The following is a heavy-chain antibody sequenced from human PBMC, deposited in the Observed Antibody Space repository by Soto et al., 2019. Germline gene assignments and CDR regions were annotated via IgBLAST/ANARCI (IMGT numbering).Heavy chain of an antibody. CDR3: APEGGSTYGYFDY. CDR2: ISNSGST. J-gene: IGHJ4*02. V-gene: IGHV4-30-4*01. CDR1: GGSVTSDEDY. D-gene: IGHD5-18*01. Sequence: SETLSLTYTVSGGSVTSDEDYWSWIRQSPGKGLEWIGYISNSGSTGYNPSLKTRLSMSVDRSKNQFTLRLTSVTVADTAVYFCAPEGGSTYGYFDYWGQGTQVTVS.